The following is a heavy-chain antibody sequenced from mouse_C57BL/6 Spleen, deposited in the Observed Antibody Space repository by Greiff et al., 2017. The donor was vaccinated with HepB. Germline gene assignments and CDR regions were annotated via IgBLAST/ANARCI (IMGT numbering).Heavy chain of an antibody. J-gene: IGHJ4*01. Sequence: QVQLQQPGAELVKPGASVKLSCKASGYTFTSYWMQWVKQRPGQGLEWIGEIDPSDSYTNYNQKFKGKATLTVDTSSSTAYMQLSSLTSEDSAVYYCARGLHGNRGYAMDYWGQGTSVTVSS. CDR2: IDPSDSYT. D-gene: IGHD2-1*01. CDR3: ARGLHGNRGYAMDY. CDR1: GYTFTSYW. V-gene: IGHV1-50*01.